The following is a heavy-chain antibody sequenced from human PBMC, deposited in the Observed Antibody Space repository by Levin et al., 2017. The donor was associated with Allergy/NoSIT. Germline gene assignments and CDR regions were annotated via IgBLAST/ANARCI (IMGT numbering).Heavy chain of an antibody. CDR1: GGTFSSYA. CDR2: IIPILGIA. D-gene: IGHD3-3*01. V-gene: IGHV1-69*04. J-gene: IGHJ4*02. Sequence: GGSLRLSCKASGGTFSSYAISWVRQAPGQGLEWMGRIIPILGIANYAQKFQGRVTITADKSTSTAYMELSSLRSEDTAVYYCARSPLLRFLEWLPPTYYFDYWGQGTLVTVSS. CDR3: ARSPLLRFLEWLPPTYYFDY.